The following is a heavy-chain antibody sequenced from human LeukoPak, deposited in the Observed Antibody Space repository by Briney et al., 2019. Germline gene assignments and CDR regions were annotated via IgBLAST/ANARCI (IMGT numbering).Heavy chain of an antibody. J-gene: IGHJ6*03. CDR3: AKNGDSRAYYFFYMDV. D-gene: IGHD3-10*01. Sequence: PGRSLRFSCAASGFTFDDYDMHWVRQAPEKGLEWVSGISWNGGSIGYADSVKGRFTISRDNAKNSLYLQMNSLRVEDSALYYCAKNGDSRAYYFFYMDVWGKGTTVTVSS. V-gene: IGHV3-9*01. CDR2: ISWNGGSI. CDR1: GFTFDDYD.